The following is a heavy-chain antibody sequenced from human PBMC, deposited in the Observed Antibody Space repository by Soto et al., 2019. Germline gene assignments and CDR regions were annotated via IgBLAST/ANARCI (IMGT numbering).Heavy chain of an antibody. CDR3: TRGPLYPLTGTGAF. D-gene: IGHD1-20*01. CDR2: INDDGIST. V-gene: IGHV3-74*01. J-gene: IGHJ4*02. CDR1: GFTFSMYW. Sequence: PVGSLRLSCAASGFTFSMYWMNWVRQAPGKGLEWVSQINDDGISTNYADSVKGRFTISRDNAKNTLYLQMNALRVEDTAVYYCTRGPLYPLTGTGAFWGQGTLVTVSS.